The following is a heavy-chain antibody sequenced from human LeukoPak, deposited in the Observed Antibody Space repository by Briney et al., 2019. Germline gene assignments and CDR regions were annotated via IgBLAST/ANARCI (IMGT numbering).Heavy chain of an antibody. J-gene: IGHJ4*02. CDR1: GGSISSYY. CDR3: ARDRDDYVWGSYRIFDY. D-gene: IGHD3-16*02. V-gene: IGHV4-59*01. CDR2: IYYSGST. Sequence: SETLSLTCTVSGGSISSYYWSWIRQPPGKGLEWIGYIYYSGSTNYNPSLKSRVSMSVDTSKNQFSLKLSSVTAADTAVYYCARDRDDYVWGSYRIFDYWGLGTLVTVSS.